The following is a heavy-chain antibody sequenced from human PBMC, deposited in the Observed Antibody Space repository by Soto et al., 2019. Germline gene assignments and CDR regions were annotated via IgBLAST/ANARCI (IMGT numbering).Heavy chain of an antibody. Sequence: GASVKVSCKASGYTFTSYDINWVRQATGQGLEWMGWMNPNSGNTGYAQKFQGRVTMTRNTSISTAYMELSSLRSEDTAVYYCSRRSALRFLEWPPMDVWGKGTTVTVSS. CDR2: MNPNSGNT. V-gene: IGHV1-8*01. D-gene: IGHD3-3*01. J-gene: IGHJ6*03. CDR3: SRRSALRFLEWPPMDV. CDR1: GYTFTSYD.